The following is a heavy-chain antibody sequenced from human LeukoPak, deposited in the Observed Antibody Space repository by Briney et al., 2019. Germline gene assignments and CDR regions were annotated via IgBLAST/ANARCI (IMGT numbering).Heavy chain of an antibody. CDR1: GGSISSYY. CDR2: IYYSGST. CDR3: AGGYCSGGSCYLYFQH. Sequence: SETLSLTCTVSGGSISSYYWSWIRQPPGKGLEWIGYIYYSGSTNYNPSLKSRVTISVDTSKNQFSLKLSSVTAADTAVYYCAGGYCSGGSCYLYFQHRGQGTLVTVSS. V-gene: IGHV4-59*01. J-gene: IGHJ1*01. D-gene: IGHD2-15*01.